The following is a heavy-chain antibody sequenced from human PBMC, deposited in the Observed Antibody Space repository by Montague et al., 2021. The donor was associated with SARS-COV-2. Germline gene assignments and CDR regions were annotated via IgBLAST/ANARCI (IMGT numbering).Heavy chain of an antibody. CDR2: ISWNSGSI. CDR3: AKDMGPYGSGPYGMDV. V-gene: IGHV3-9*01. D-gene: IGHD3-10*01. J-gene: IGHJ6*02. Sequence: SPRLSCAASGFTFDDYAMHWVRQAPGKGLEWVSGISWNSGSIGYADSVKGRFTISRDNAKNSLYLQMNSLRAEDTALYYCAKDMGPYGSGPYGMDVWGQGTTVTVSS. CDR1: GFTFDDYA.